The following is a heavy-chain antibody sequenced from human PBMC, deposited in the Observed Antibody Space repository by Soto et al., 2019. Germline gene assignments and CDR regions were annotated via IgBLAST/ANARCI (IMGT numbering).Heavy chain of an antibody. D-gene: IGHD3-10*01. V-gene: IGHV3-23*01. J-gene: IGHJ6*03. CDR3: AKDGEESIMLYYYYYYMDV. CDR2: ISGSGGST. CDR1: GFTFSSYA. Sequence: EVQLLESGGGLVQPGGSLRLSCAASGFTFSSYAMSWVRQAPGKGLEWVSAISGSGGSTYYADSVKGRFTIYRDNSKNTLYLQMNSLRAEDTAVYYCAKDGEESIMLYYYYYYMDVWGKGTTVTVSS.